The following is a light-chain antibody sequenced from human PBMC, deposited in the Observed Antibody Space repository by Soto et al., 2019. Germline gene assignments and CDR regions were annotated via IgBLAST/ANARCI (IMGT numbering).Light chain of an antibody. CDR1: QGISSY. Sequence: DIQLTHSPHFFYRSXVASISISXXSSQGISSYLAWYQQKPGKAPMLLIYAASTLQSGVPSRFSGSGSGTEFTLTISSLQPEDFATYYCQQFNSFPLTFGGGTKVDIK. V-gene: IGKV1-9*01. J-gene: IGKJ4*01. CDR2: AAS. CDR3: QQFNSFPLT.